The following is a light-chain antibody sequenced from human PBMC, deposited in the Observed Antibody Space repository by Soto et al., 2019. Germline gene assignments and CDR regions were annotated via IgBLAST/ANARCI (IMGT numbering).Light chain of an antibody. Sequence: QSVLTQPRSVSGSPGLSVTISCTGTSSDVGAYNYVSWYQQHPGKAPKLIIYDVSQRPSGVPGRFSGSKSGNTASLTISGLQAADEADYYCSSYAGSYTLVFGGGTKLTVL. J-gene: IGLJ3*02. CDR3: SSYAGSYTLV. CDR1: SSDVGAYNY. V-gene: IGLV2-11*01. CDR2: DVS.